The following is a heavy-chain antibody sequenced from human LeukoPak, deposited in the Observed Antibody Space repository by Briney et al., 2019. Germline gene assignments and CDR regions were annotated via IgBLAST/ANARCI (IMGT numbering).Heavy chain of an antibody. CDR1: GYTFTGYY. D-gene: IGHD2-15*01. CDR2: INPNSGGT. V-gene: IGHV1-2*02. J-gene: IGHJ5*02. Sequence: ASVKVSCKASGYTFTGYYVHWMRQAPGQGLEWVGWINPNSGGTKYAENFQGRVTMTRDTSISTAYMELSSLISDDTAVYYCARQGSGSSYYWFDPWGQGTLVTVSS. CDR3: ARQGSGSSYYWFDP.